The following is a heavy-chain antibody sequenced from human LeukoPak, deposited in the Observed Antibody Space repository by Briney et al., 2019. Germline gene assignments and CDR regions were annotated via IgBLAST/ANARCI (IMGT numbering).Heavy chain of an antibody. J-gene: IGHJ4*02. V-gene: IGHV4-34*01. CDR2: INYSGTT. Sequence: SETLSLTCAVYGESFSDYYWTWIRQPPGKGLEWVGEINYSGTTNYNPSLKSRVTITLDTSKKQFSLNLNSVTAADTAVFYCARQRGFLSAYIDVWGRGTRSPSPQ. D-gene: IGHD3-3*01. CDR3: ARQRGFLSAYIDV. CDR1: GESFSDYY.